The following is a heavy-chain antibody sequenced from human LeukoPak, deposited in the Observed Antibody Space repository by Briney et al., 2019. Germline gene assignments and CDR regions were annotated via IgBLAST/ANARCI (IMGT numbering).Heavy chain of an antibody. J-gene: IGHJ4*02. V-gene: IGHV3-48*01. Sequence: QSGGSLGLSCAASGLTFGDHIMNWVRQLPGKRLEWVAYVSGSGSTVYYADSVKGRFTVSRDNGKSSLYLQMNSLRVEDTALYYCVRQFASWGQGTLVTVSS. CDR3: VRQFAS. CDR1: GLTFGDHI. CDR2: VSGSGSTV.